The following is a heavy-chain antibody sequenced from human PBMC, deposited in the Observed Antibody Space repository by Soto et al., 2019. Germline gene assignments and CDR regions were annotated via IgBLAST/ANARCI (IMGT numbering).Heavy chain of an antibody. CDR2: VYYSGST. J-gene: IGHJ6*02. CDR1: GGSITSHY. CDR3: ARRPPHNVSSSFYYSGFDV. Sequence: QVQLQESGPGLVKPSETLSLTCTVSGGSITSHYGSWIRQSPGKGLEWIGYVYYSGSTKYNPSLKSRLTISVDRSKHQFSLTLSSVTAADTAVYYCARRPPHNVSSSFYYSGFDVWGQGTTVTVSS. V-gene: IGHV4-59*08. D-gene: IGHD2-8*01.